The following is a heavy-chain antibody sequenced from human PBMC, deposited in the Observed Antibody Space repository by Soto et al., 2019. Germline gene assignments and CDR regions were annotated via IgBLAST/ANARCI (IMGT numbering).Heavy chain of an antibody. CDR2: IDPSDSYT. J-gene: IGHJ4*02. V-gene: IGHV5-10-1*01. Sequence: PGDSLKISCKGSGYSFTSYWISWVRQMPGKGLEWMGRIDPSDSYTNYSPSFQGHVTISADKSISTAYLQWSSLKASDTAMYYCARQGDYDFDYWGQGTLVTVSS. D-gene: IGHD4-17*01. CDR1: GYSFTSYW. CDR3: ARQGDYDFDY.